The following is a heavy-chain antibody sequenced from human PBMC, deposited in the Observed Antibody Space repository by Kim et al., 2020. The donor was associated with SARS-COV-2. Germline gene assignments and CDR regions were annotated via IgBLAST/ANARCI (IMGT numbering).Heavy chain of an antibody. J-gene: IGHJ6*02. V-gene: IGHV1-69*13. Sequence: SVKVSCKASGGTFNSYAISWVRQAPGQGLEWMGGIIPIFGTANYAQKFQGRVTITADESTSTAYMELSSLRSEDTAVYYCARRGGYNYSVPQNYYYYGMDVWGQGTTVTVSS. CDR2: IIPIFGTA. CDR3: ARRGGYNYSVPQNYYYYGMDV. D-gene: IGHD5-12*01. CDR1: GGTFNSYA.